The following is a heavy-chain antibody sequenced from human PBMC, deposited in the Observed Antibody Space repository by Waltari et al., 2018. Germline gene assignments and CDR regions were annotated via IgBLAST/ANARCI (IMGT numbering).Heavy chain of an antibody. D-gene: IGHD2-21*02. CDR1: GHSISSGYY. CDR2: IYHSGST. Sequence: QVQLQESGPGLVKPSETLSLTCAVSGHSISSGYYWGWIRQPPGKGLEWIGSIYHSGSTYYNPSLKSRVTISVDTSKNQFSLKLSSVTAADTAVYYCARTAILGSYSDYWGQGTLVTVTS. CDR3: ARTAILGSYSDY. V-gene: IGHV4-38-2*01. J-gene: IGHJ4*02.